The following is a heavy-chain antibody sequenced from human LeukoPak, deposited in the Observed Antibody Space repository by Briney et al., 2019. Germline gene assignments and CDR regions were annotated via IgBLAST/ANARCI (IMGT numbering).Heavy chain of an antibody. V-gene: IGHV4-34*01. CDR3: ARCGIAVAGIDY. Sequence: PSETLSLTCAVYGGSFSGYYWSWIRQPPGKGLEWIGEINHSGSTNYNPSLKSRVTTSVDTSKNQFSLKLSSVAAADTAVYYCARCGIAVAGIDYWGQGTLVTVSS. CDR2: INHSGST. CDR1: GGSFSGYY. J-gene: IGHJ4*02. D-gene: IGHD6-19*01.